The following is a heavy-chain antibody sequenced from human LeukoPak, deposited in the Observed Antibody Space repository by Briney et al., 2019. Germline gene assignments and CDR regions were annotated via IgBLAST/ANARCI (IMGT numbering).Heavy chain of an antibody. CDR2: MNPNSGNT. CDR3: VRGRRVRYFDY. CDR1: GYTFTSYD. Sequence: ASVKVSCKASGYTFTSYDINWVRQATGQGLEWMGWMNPNSGNTGYAQKFQGRVTITRNTSISTAYMELSSLRSEDTAVYYCVRGRRVRYFDYWGQGTLVTVSS. D-gene: IGHD1-1*01. V-gene: IGHV1-8*03. J-gene: IGHJ4*02.